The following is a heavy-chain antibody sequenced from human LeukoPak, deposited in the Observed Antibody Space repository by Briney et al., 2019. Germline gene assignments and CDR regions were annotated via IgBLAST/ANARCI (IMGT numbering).Heavy chain of an antibody. Sequence: PGGSLRLSCAASGFTFSSYWMHWVRQAPGKGLEWVAVISYDGSERYHADSVRGRFTISRDNSKNTLYLIMNTLRAEDTALYYCAKPHFDWLHDAFDIWGQGTMVTVSS. CDR2: ISYDGSER. J-gene: IGHJ3*02. CDR1: GFTFSSYW. CDR3: AKPHFDWLHDAFDI. V-gene: IGHV3-30*18. D-gene: IGHD3-9*01.